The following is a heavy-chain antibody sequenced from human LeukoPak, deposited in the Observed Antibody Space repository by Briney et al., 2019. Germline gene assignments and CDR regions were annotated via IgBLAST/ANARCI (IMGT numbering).Heavy chain of an antibody. Sequence: GGSLRLSCAASGFTFDDYAMHWVRQAPGKGLEWVSGISWNSGSIGYADSVKGRFTISRDNAKNSLYLQMDSLRAEDTAVCYCARYSGTYRDFWGQGTLVTVSS. CDR3: ARYSGTYRDF. V-gene: IGHV3-9*01. CDR2: ISWNSGSI. J-gene: IGHJ4*02. CDR1: GFTFDDYA. D-gene: IGHD1-26*01.